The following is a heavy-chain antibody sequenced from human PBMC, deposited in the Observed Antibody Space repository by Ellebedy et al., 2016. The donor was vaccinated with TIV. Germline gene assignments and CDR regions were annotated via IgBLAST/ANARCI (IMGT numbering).Heavy chain of an antibody. Sequence: GESLKISCAASEITFRNYGMHWVRQAPGEGLEWVAVIAFDGSIKHYADSVKGRFTVSRDSSKNILYLQMDSLRVEDTSVYYCAKEISARSSNGWPLDSWGQGTLVTVTS. J-gene: IGHJ4*02. CDR2: IAFDGSIK. CDR3: AKEISARSSNGWPLDS. D-gene: IGHD6-19*01. CDR1: EITFRNYG. V-gene: IGHV3-30*18.